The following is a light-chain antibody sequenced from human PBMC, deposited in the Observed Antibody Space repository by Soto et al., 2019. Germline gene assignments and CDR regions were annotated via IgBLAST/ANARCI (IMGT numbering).Light chain of an antibody. CDR2: KAS. Sequence: DTQLTQSPSTLSAIVGDRVTITCRASQSISNWLAWYQQKPGKAPKLLIYKASSLESGVPSRFSGSGSGTEFTLTISSLQPDDFATYYCQQYNSTFGQGTKVEIK. J-gene: IGKJ1*01. CDR3: QQYNST. CDR1: QSISNW. V-gene: IGKV1-5*03.